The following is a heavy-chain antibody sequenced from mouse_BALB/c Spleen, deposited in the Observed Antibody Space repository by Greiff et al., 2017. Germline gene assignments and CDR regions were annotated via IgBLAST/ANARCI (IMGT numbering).Heavy chain of an antibody. CDR1: GDSITSGY. Sequence: VQLQQSGPSLVKPSQTLSLTCSVTGDSITSGYWNWIRKFPGNKLEYMGYISYSGSTYYNPSLKSRISITRDTSKNQYYLQLNSVTTEDTATYYCARELTGTDYYAMDYWGQGTSVTVSS. J-gene: IGHJ4*01. CDR3: ARELTGTDYYAMDY. CDR2: ISYSGST. V-gene: IGHV3-8*02. D-gene: IGHD4-1*01.